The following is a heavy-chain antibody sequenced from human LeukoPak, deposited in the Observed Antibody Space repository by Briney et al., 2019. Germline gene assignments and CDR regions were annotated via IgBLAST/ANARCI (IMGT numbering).Heavy chain of an antibody. CDR2: IYTSGST. D-gene: IGHD3-22*01. CDR3: ARDDSSGYHTTYLDY. Sequence: PSETLSLTCTVSGGSISSYYWSWIRQPAGKGLEWIGRIYTSGSTNYNPSLKSRVTMSVDTSKNQFSLKLSSVTAADTAVYYCARDDSSGYHTTYLDYWGQGTLVTVSS. CDR1: GGSISSYY. J-gene: IGHJ4*02. V-gene: IGHV4-4*07.